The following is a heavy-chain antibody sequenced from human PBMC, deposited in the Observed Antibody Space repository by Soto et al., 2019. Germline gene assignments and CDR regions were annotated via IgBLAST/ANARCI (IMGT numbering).Heavy chain of an antibody. D-gene: IGHD3-3*01. CDR3: AHRVLRSVFGLVTTIAIDFHF. J-gene: IGHJ4*02. CDR1: GFSLTTSGVG. V-gene: IGHV2-5*02. CDR2: ISWDDAK. Sequence: QITLNEYGPMPVKPRQTLTPTCTFTGFSLTTSGVGVGCIQQSPGKAPEWLSLISWDDAKRPSPSLKSRFTVTTAAPKNQVILTMADLDPADTGTYSCAHRVLRSVFGLVTTIAIDFHFWGPGTPVAVSS.